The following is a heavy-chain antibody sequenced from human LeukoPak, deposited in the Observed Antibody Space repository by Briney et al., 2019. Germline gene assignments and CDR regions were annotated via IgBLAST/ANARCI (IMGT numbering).Heavy chain of an antibody. D-gene: IGHD3-10*01. CDR3: ADGHSGSYYTPSDY. J-gene: IGHJ4*02. CDR2: IKRDGSEK. V-gene: IGHV3-7*01. Sequence: QPGGSLRLSCAASGFTFSSYWMSWVRQAPGKGLEWVANIKRDGSEKYYVDSVKGRFTISRDNAKNSLYLQMNSLRAEDTAVYYCADGHSGSYYTPSDYWGQGTLVTVSS. CDR1: GFTFSSYW.